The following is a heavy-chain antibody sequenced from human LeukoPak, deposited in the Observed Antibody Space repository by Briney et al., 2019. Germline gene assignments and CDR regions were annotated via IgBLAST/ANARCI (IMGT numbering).Heavy chain of an antibody. J-gene: IGHJ3*02. D-gene: IGHD3-3*01. CDR1: GVSFTSDY. V-gene: IGHV4-59*08. Sequence: SETLSLTCSVSGVSFTSDYWTWIRQQSPGKGLEWIGYIFFTGTTNYNPSLRSRATISVDTSKKQFSLRLTSVTVADTAVYYCASAIFVENAFDIWGRGSMVTVSS. CDR3: ASAIFVENAFDI. CDR2: IFFTGTT.